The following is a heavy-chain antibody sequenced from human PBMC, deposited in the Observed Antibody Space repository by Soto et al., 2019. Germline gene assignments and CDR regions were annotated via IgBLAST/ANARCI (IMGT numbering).Heavy chain of an antibody. CDR3: ARDRGITGTRSWFDP. CDR1: GFTFSSYA. Sequence: LRLSCAASGFTFSSYAMHWVRQAPGKGLEWVAVISYDGSNKYYADSVKGRFTISRDNSKNTLYLQMNSLRAEDTAVYYCARDRGITGTRSWFDPWGQGTLVTVSS. CDR2: ISYDGSNK. D-gene: IGHD1-7*01. J-gene: IGHJ5*02. V-gene: IGHV3-30-3*01.